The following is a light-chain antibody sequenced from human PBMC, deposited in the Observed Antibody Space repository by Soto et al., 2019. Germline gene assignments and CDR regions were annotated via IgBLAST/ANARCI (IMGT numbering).Light chain of an antibody. CDR3: QQYNSWPIT. V-gene: IGKV3-15*01. CDR2: GAS. Sequence: EILLTQSPSTLSVSLGETATLSCRASQSVVISLAWYQQKPGQAPRLLIYGASARATGIPARFSGSGSGTDFTLAISGLHSEDSAVYYCQQYNSWPITFGQGTRLEIK. J-gene: IGKJ5*01. CDR1: QSVVIS.